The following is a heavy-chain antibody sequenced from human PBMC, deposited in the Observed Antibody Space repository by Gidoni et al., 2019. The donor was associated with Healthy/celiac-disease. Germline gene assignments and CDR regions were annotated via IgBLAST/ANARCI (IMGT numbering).Heavy chain of an antibody. D-gene: IGHD3-22*01. V-gene: IGHV3-53*01. CDR3: AREGGYDSSGYTDY. J-gene: IGHJ4*02. CDR2: IYSGGST. CDR1: GFTVSSNY. Sequence: EVQLVESGGGLIQPGGSLRLSCAASGFTVSSNYMSWVRQAPGKGLEWVSVIYSGGSTYYADSVKGRFTISRDNSKNTLYLQMNSLRAEDTAVYYCAREGGYDSSGYTDYWGQGTLVTVSS.